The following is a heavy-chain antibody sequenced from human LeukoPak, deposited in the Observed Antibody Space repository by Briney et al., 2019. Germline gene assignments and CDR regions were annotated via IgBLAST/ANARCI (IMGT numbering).Heavy chain of an antibody. J-gene: IGHJ3*02. V-gene: IGHV4-39*01. CDR3: ARSYGVDAFDI. CDR2: IYYTGRN. CDR1: GGSISSSSHY. Sequence: SETLSLTCTVSGGSISSSSHYWGWIRQPPGRGLEWIGSIYYTGRNYYNPSLKSRVTISVDTSKNQFSLKLSSVTAADTAVYYCARSYGVDAFDIWGQGTMVTVSS. D-gene: IGHD4-17*01.